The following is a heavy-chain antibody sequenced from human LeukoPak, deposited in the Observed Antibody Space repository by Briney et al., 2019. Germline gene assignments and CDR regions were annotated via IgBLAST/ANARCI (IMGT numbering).Heavy chain of an antibody. J-gene: IGHJ4*02. CDR1: GYTFTSYG. CDR3: ARDGLDCSGGGCYYRY. V-gene: IGHV1-18*01. Sequence: GASVKVSCKASGYTFTSYGLSWVRQAPGQGLEWMGWLSAYNGNTNYAQKFQGRVTMTTDTSTSTAYMELRSLRSDDTAVYYCARDGLDCSGGGCYYRYWGQGILVTVSS. CDR2: LSAYNGNT. D-gene: IGHD2-15*01.